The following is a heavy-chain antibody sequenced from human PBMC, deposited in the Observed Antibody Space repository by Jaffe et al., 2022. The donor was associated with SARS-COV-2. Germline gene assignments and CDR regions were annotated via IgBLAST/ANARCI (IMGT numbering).Heavy chain of an antibody. J-gene: IGHJ4*02. Sequence: QVQLVESGGGVVEPGRSLRLSCAASGFSFSSYGMHWVRQAPGKGLEWVALITYDGSNQDYADSVKGRFSIFRDNSKNTLFLQMDSLRAEDTAVYYCAKDRRAARLEGFNYWGQGTLVTVSS. CDR2: ITYDGSNQ. V-gene: IGHV3-30*18. CDR1: GFSFSSYG. D-gene: IGHD6-6*01. CDR3: AKDRRAARLEGFNY.